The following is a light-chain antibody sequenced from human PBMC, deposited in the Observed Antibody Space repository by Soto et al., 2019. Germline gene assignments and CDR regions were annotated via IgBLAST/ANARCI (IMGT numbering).Light chain of an antibody. CDR1: QTISDY. CDR3: QQTFSAPSIT. CDR2: AAS. V-gene: IGKV1-39*01. Sequence: DIQLTQSPSSLSASVGDRVTITCRAGQTISDYLNWYQQKPGTAPKLLLYAASTLQSGVPSRFSGSRSGTDFTLTISSLHPEDVATYYCQQTFSAPSITFGQGTRLEIK. J-gene: IGKJ5*01.